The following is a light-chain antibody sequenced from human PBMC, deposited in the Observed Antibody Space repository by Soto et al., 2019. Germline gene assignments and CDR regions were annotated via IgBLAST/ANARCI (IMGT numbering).Light chain of an antibody. Sequence: EIVLTQSPGTLSLYPGERATLSCRASHSVSSSYLAWYRQKPGQAPRLLIYGASSRATGIPDRFSGRGSGTDFTLTISRLEPEDFAVYYCQQYGSSPPYTFGQGTKLEIK. CDR2: GAS. CDR3: QQYGSSPPYT. J-gene: IGKJ2*01. V-gene: IGKV3-20*01. CDR1: HSVSSSY.